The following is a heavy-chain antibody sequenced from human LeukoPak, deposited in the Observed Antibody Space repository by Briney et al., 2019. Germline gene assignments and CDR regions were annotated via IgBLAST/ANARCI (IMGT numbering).Heavy chain of an antibody. Sequence: GGSLRLSCAASGFTFSSYSMNWVRQAPGKGLEWVANIKQAGSEKYYVDSVKGRFTISRDNAKNSLYLQMNSLRAEDTAVYYCARDFAGWFGELYYFDYWGQGTLVTVSS. CDR3: ARDFAGWFGELYYFDY. J-gene: IGHJ4*02. V-gene: IGHV3-7*03. D-gene: IGHD3-10*01. CDR1: GFTFSSYS. CDR2: IKQAGSEK.